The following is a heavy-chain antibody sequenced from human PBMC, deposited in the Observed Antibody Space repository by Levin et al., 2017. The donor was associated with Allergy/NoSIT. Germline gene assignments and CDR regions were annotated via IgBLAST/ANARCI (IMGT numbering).Heavy chain of an antibody. CDR2: IYYSGST. CDR3: ARELGSGYSYGMDV. CDR1: GGSISTYY. J-gene: IGHJ6*02. Sequence: SETLSLTCTVSGGSISTYYWTWIRQPPGKGLEWIGWIYYSGSTKYNPPLNSRVTISLDTSKNQFSLKVTSVTAADTAVYYCARELGSGYSYGMDVWGQGTTVTVSS. D-gene: IGHD5-18*01. V-gene: IGHV4-59*01.